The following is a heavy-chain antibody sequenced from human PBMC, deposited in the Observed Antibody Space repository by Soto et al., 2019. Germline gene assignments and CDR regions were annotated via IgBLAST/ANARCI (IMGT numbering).Heavy chain of an antibody. CDR1: GGSITNSNW. CDR3: ARGPPIVGNTTPLDS. V-gene: IGHV4-4*02. J-gene: IGHJ4*02. D-gene: IGHD1-26*01. Sequence: QVQLQESGPRLVKPSGTLSLTCTVSGGSITNSNWWSWVRLPPAKGLEWIGDIYHAGSTKYNPSLERRVTMPVDTSNNKFALTLTSVTAADTAVYFCARGPPIVGNTTPLDSGGQGTLVTVS. CDR2: IYHAGST.